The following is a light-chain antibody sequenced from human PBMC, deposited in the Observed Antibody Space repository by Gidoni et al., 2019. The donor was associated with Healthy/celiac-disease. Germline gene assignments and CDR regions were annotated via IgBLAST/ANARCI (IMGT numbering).Light chain of an antibody. V-gene: IGKV1-33*01. CDR1: QGISNY. CDR2: DAS. J-gene: IGKJ4*01. CDR3: QQYDNPPLT. Sequence: DIEMTQSPASLSASVGERVTITCQASQGISNYLNWYQQKPGKAPKLLIYDASNLDTGVPSRFSGTGSDTAFTFTILSLQPEAIASYHWQQYDNPPLTFGGGTKVEIK.